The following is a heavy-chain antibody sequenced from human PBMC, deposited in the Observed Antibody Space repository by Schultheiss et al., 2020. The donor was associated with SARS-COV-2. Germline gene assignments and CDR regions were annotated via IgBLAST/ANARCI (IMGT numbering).Heavy chain of an antibody. CDR2: ISYDGSNK. V-gene: IGHV3-30*04. J-gene: IGHJ4*02. Sequence: GESLKISCAASGFTLSSYAMHWVRQAPGKGLEWVAVISYDGSNKYYADSVKGRFTISRDNSKNTMYLQMNSLRAEDTAVYYCASPTYYDFWSGYYTFDYWGQGTLVTVSS. CDR1: GFTLSSYA. CDR3: ASPTYYDFWSGYYTFDY. D-gene: IGHD3-3*01.